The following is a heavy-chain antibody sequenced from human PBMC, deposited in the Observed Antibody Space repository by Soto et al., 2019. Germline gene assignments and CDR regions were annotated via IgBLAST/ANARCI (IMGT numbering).Heavy chain of an antibody. J-gene: IGHJ6*02. Sequence: ASVKVSCEASGYTFTSYGISWVRQAPGQGLEWMGWISAYNGNTNYAQKLQGRVTMTTDTSTSTAYMELRSLRSDDTAVYYCAREDQRWVTTDPFDYYYYGMDVWGQGTTVTVSS. CDR3: AREDQRWVTTDPFDYYYYGMDV. CDR2: ISAYNGNT. CDR1: GYTFTSYG. V-gene: IGHV1-18*01. D-gene: IGHD2-21*02.